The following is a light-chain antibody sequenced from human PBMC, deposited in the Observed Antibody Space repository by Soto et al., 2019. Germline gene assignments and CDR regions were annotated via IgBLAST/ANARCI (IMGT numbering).Light chain of an antibody. CDR1: SSDIGTHNL. J-gene: IGLJ1*01. V-gene: IGLV2-23*01. CDR2: EGI. CDR3: CSYAGSGTDNYV. Sequence: QSVLTQPASVSGSPGQSITISCTGTSSDIGTHNLVSWYQHYPGKAPKLMIYEGIKRPSGVSNRFSGSKSGNTAFLTISGLQAEDEADYYCCSYAGSGTDNYVFGSGTKVTVL.